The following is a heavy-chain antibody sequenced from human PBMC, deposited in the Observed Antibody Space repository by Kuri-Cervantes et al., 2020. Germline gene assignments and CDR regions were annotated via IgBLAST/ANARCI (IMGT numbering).Heavy chain of an antibody. CDR1: GGTFSSYA. CDR2: IIPIFGTA. J-gene: IGHJ2*01. Sequence: SVKVSCKASGGTFSSYAISWVRQAPGQGLEWMGGIIPIFGTANYAQKFQGRVTITADESTSTAYMELSSLRSEDTAVYYCARDPSLNIVVVPAAIDHWYFDLWGRGTQVTGSS. CDR3: ARDPSLNIVVVPAAIDHWYFDL. D-gene: IGHD2-2*02. V-gene: IGHV1-69*13.